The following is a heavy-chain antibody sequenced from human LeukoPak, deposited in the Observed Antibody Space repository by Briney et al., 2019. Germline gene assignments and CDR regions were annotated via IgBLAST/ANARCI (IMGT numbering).Heavy chain of an antibody. D-gene: IGHD6-13*01. V-gene: IGHV3-7*03. CDR1: GFTFSNLW. Sequence: GGSLRLSCAASGFTFSNLWMSWVRQAPGKGLKWVANIKQDGSEKYYVDSVKGRFTISRDNAQNSLYLQMNSLRAEDTAIYYCATSTAAAGTDWGQRILVTVSS. CDR3: ATSTAAAGTD. CDR2: IKQDGSEK. J-gene: IGHJ4*02.